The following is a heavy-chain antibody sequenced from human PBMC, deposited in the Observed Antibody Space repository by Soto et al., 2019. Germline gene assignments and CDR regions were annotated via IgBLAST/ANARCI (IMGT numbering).Heavy chain of an antibody. D-gene: IGHD3-10*01. J-gene: IGHJ6*03. CDR2: IKSKTDGGTK. V-gene: IGHV3-15*01. Sequence: GGSLRLSCAASGFTFSNAWMSWVRQAPGKGLEWVGRIKSKTDGGTKDYAAPVKGRVTISGDDSKNTLYLQMNSLKTEDTAVYYCTTLKGPYYGSGSYYSPVYYYYYMDVWGKGTTVTVSS. CDR3: TTLKGPYYGSGSYYSPVYYYYYMDV. CDR1: GFTFSNAW.